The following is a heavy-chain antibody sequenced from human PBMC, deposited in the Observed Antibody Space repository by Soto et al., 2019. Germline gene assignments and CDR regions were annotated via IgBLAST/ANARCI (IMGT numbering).Heavy chain of an antibody. V-gene: IGHV3-30*18. CDR1: EFTFRGYG. CDR3: AKDRGTLVFGYSGMDV. J-gene: IGHJ6*02. Sequence: GGSLRLSCAASEFTFRGYGMHWIRQAPGKGLEWVAVISYDGSNKYYADSVKGRFTISRDNSKNTLYLQMNSLRAEDTAVYYCAKDRGTLVFGYSGMDVWGQGTTVTVSS. D-gene: IGHD1-1*01. CDR2: ISYDGSNK.